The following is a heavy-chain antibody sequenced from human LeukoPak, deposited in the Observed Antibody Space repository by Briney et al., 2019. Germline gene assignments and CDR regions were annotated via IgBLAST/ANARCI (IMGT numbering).Heavy chain of an antibody. D-gene: IGHD6-13*01. CDR2: IKKDGSEK. J-gene: IGHJ4*02. Sequence: PGGSLRLSCAASGFTLSRYWMSWVRQAPGKGLEWVANIKKDGSEKYYLDSVKGRFTISRDNAKSSLYLQMNSLRAEDTAVYYCAREATGYSASWCDYWGQGTLVTVSS. CDR3: AREATGYSASWCDY. V-gene: IGHV3-7*01. CDR1: GFTLSRYW.